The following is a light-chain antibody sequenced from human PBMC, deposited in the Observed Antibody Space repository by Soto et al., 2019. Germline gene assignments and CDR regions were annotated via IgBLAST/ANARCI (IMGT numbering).Light chain of an antibody. CDR3: QQYNSYSWT. V-gene: IGKV1-5*01. Sequence: DIPMTQSPFPLSAFVGDKVTNPCRGSQSISSWLAWYQQKPGKAPKLLIYDASSLDSGVPSRFSGSGSGTEFTLTISSLQPDDFATYYCQQYNSYSWTFGQGTKVDIK. CDR1: QSISSW. CDR2: DAS. J-gene: IGKJ1*01.